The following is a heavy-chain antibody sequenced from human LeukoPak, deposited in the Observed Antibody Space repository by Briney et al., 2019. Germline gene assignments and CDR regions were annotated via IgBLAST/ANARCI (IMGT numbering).Heavy chain of an antibody. J-gene: IGHJ4*02. CDR1: GYSISSGYY. CDR2: IYHSGST. V-gene: IGHV4-38-2*02. D-gene: IGHD1-26*01. CDR3: ARDWGLGSHLYYFDY. Sequence: PSETLSLTCAVSGYSISSGYYWGWIRQPPGKGLEWIGSIYHSGSTYYNPSLKSRVTISVDTSKNQFSQKLSSVTAADTAVYYCARDWGLGSHLYYFDYWGQGTLVTVSS.